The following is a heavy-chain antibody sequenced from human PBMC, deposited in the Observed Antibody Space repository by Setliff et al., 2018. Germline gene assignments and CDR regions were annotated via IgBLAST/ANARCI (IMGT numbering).Heavy chain of an antibody. CDR3: ARVGIAVAGGFDL. D-gene: IGHD6-19*01. J-gene: IGHJ2*01. Sequence: PSETLSLTCTVSGDSIDTDIWWSWVRQSPGKGLEWVANIKQDGSEKYYVDSVKGRFTISRDNAKNSLYLQMNSLRAEDTAVYYCARVGIAVAGGFDLWGRGTLVTVSS. V-gene: IGHV3-7*01. CDR1: GDSIDTDIW. CDR2: IKQDGSEK.